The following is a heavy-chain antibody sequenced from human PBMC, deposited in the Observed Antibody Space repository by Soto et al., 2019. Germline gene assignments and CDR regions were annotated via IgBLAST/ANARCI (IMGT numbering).Heavy chain of an antibody. CDR2: VSYTGGA. CDR1: GVSIYITDYY. V-gene: IGHV4-39*01. CDR3: ARPLVEQHFCGFAY. Sequence: PSDTLSLTCTVSGVSIYITDYYWGWLLQPPGKGLEWIGSVSYTGGAYYNVSLLSRTTISLDTSKNQLSLKVTSVTAADTAVYYCARPLVEQHFCGFAYWGQGALVTVSS. J-gene: IGHJ4*02. D-gene: IGHD6-13*01.